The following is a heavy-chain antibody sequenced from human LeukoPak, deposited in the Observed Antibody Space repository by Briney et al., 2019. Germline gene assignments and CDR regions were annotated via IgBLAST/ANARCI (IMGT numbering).Heavy chain of an antibody. J-gene: IGHJ4*02. Sequence: GGSLRLSCAASGFTFSTYSMHWVRQAPGKGPQWVSIISTSSIYIYYADSVKGRFTISRDNAKNSLYLQMNSLRAEDTAVYYCARASWDSSGYYYEYWGQGTLVTVSS. CDR3: ARASWDSSGYYYEY. D-gene: IGHD3-22*01. V-gene: IGHV3-21*01. CDR2: ISTSSIYI. CDR1: GFTFSTYS.